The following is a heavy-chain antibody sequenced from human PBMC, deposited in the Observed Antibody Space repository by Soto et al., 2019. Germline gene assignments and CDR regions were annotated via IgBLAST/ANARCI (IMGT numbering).Heavy chain of an antibody. V-gene: IGHV3-30*18. CDR3: AKDGDSGSLEFDY. D-gene: IGHD1-26*01. Sequence: QVQLVESGGGVVQPGRSLRLSCAASGFTFSSYGMHWVRQAPGKGLEWVVVISYDGSNKYYADSVKGRFTISRDNSKNTLYLQMNSLRAEDTAVYYCAKDGDSGSLEFDYWGQGTLVTVSS. CDR1: GFTFSSYG. J-gene: IGHJ4*02. CDR2: ISYDGSNK.